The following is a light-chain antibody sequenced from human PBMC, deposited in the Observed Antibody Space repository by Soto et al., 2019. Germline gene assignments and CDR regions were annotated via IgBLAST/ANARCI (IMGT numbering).Light chain of an antibody. J-gene: IGKJ5*01. V-gene: IGKV3-11*01. Sequence: EIVLTQSPATLSLSPGERATLSCMASQSVNIYLAWYQQKPGQAPRLLIYDASNRATGIPARFSGSGSGTDFTLTISSLEPEDIAVYYCQQRSNWRSITFGQGTRLEIK. CDR1: QSVNIY. CDR2: DAS. CDR3: QQRSNWRSIT.